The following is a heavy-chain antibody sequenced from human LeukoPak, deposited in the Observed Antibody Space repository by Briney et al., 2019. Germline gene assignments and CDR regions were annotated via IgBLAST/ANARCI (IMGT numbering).Heavy chain of an antibody. CDR2: INRIGGGT. CDR3: AEGDRRSYEGSLDY. J-gene: IGHJ4*02. D-gene: IGHD1-26*01. CDR1: GFSLTASA. Sequence: GGSLRLSCASSGFSLTASAKRTGRQAPGKGLEWVSTINRIGGGTYYADSVKGLFTISRDTSKNTLYLQMNSLRAEDTAVYYCAEGDRRSYEGSLDYWGQGTLVTVSS. V-gene: IGHV3-23*01.